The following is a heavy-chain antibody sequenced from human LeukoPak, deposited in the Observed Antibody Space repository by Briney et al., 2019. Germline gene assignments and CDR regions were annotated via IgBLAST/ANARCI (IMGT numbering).Heavy chain of an antibody. Sequence: ASVKVSCKASGGTFSSYAISWVRQAPGQGLEWMGWINPNSGGTNYAQKFQGRVTMTRDTSISTAYMELSRLRSDDTAVYYCASIYYDSTRYYFDYWGQGTLVTVSS. V-gene: IGHV1-2*02. D-gene: IGHD3-22*01. CDR2: INPNSGGT. J-gene: IGHJ4*02. CDR1: GGTFSSYA. CDR3: ASIYYDSTRYYFDY.